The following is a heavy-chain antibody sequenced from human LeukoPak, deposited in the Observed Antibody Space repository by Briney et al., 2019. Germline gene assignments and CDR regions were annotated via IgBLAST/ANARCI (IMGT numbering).Heavy chain of an antibody. Sequence: GGSLRLSCAASGFTFSSYEMNWVRQAPGKGLEWVSYISSSGSTIYYADSVKGRFTISRDNAKKSLSLQMNSLRADDTAVYYCARGYSSSWYLDWGQGTLVTVSS. V-gene: IGHV3-48*03. CDR1: GFTFSSYE. CDR2: ISSSGSTI. CDR3: ARGYSSSWYLD. D-gene: IGHD6-13*01. J-gene: IGHJ4*02.